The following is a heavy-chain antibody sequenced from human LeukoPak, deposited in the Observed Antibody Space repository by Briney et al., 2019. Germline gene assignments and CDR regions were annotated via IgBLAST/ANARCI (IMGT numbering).Heavy chain of an antibody. CDR2: VYHNGET. J-gene: IGHJ4*02. Sequence: KPSETVSLTCTVSGHPINPNYYWAWIRQSPGTGLGWIGCVYHNGETYYNPSLKSRSRISADTSKNEFSLRLRSETAAVSACEKGVRSPSSALSYFDYWGKGTTVIVSS. CDR3: VRSPSSALSYFDY. D-gene: IGHD1-26*01. V-gene: IGHV4-38-2*02. CDR1: GHPINPNYY.